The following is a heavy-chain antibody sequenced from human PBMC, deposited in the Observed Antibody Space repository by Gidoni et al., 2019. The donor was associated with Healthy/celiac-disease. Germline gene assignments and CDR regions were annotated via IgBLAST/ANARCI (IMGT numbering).Heavy chain of an antibody. CDR2: ISYDGSNK. V-gene: IGHV3-30*18. J-gene: IGHJ3*02. Sequence: QVQLVESGGGVVQPGRSLSLSFAASGFTFSSYGMHWVRQAPGQGLEWVAVISYDGSNKYYADSVKGRFTISRDNSKNTLYLQMNSLRAEDTAVYYCAKPITAADAFDIWGQGTMVTVSS. CDR3: AKPITAADAFDI. CDR1: GFTFSSYG. D-gene: IGHD3-10*01.